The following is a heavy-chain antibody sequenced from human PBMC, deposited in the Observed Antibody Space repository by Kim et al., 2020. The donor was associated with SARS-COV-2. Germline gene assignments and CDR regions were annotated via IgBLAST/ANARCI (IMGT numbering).Heavy chain of an antibody. V-gene: IGHV3-33*01. J-gene: IGHJ6*02. CDR2: IWYDGSNK. Sequence: GGSLRLSCAASGFTFSSYGMHWVRQAPGKGLEWVAVIWYDGSNKYYADSVKGRFTISRDNSKNTLYLQMNSLRAEDTAVYYCARADCSGGSCYFHQYYYGMDVWGQGTTVTVSS. D-gene: IGHD2-15*01. CDR3: ARADCSGGSCYFHQYYYGMDV. CDR1: GFTFSSYG.